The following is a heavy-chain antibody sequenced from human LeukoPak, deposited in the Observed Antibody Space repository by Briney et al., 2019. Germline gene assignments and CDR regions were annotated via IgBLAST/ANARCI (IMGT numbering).Heavy chain of an antibody. Sequence: SQTLSLTCAISGASVSSNSVVWNWIRQSPSRGLEWLGRTYYKSKWSNNYAVSVKSRIIINPDTSENQFSLQLNSVTPEDTAVYYCARGDQAFDYWGQGTLVTVSS. CDR1: GASVSSNSVV. CDR3: ARGDQAFDY. J-gene: IGHJ4*02. CDR2: TYYKSKWSN. V-gene: IGHV6-1*01. D-gene: IGHD2-2*01.